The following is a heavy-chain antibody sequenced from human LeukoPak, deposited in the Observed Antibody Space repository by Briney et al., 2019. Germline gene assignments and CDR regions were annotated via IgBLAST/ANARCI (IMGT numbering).Heavy chain of an antibody. CDR1: GGSVSSYF. D-gene: IGHD3-10*01. Sequence: PSETLSLTCTVSGGSVSSYFWSWIRQPAGKGLEWIGRVHASGGINYNPSLRSRVTMSIDTSKNEFSLKLSSVIAADTAVYFCARGSMGGSGSYYKDHYYGMDVWGQGTTVTVS. CDR3: ARGSMGGSGSYYKDHYYGMDV. CDR2: VHASGGI. J-gene: IGHJ6*02. V-gene: IGHV4-4*07.